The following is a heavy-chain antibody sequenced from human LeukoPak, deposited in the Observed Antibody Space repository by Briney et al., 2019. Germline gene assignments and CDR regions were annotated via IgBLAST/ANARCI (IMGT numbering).Heavy chain of an antibody. D-gene: IGHD3-10*02. CDR3: AELGITMIGGV. CDR2: ISSSGSTI. J-gene: IGHJ6*04. V-gene: IGHV3-48*01. CDR1: GFIFRSYS. Sequence: PGGSLRLSCAASGFIFRSYSMNWVRQAPGKGLEWVSYISSSGSTIYYAGSVKGRFTISRDKAKNSLYLQMNSLRAEDTAVYYCAELGITMIGGVWGKGTTVTVSS.